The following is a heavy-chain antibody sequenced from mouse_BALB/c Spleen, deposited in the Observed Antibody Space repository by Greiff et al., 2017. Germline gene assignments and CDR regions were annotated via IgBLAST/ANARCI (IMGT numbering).Heavy chain of an antibody. Sequence: EVQLVESGGGLVQPKGSLKLSCAASGFTFNTYAMNWVRQAPGKGLEWVARIRSKSNNYATYYADSVKDRFTISRDDSQSMLYLQMNNLKTEDTAMYYCVRQGRLGTWFAYWGQGTLVTVSA. CDR2: IRSKSNNYAT. CDR3: VRQGRLGTWFAY. CDR1: GFTFNTYA. V-gene: IGHV10-1*02. J-gene: IGHJ3*01. D-gene: IGHD3-3*01.